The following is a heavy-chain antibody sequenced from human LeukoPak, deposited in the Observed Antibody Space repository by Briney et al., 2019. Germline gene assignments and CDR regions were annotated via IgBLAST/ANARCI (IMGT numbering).Heavy chain of an antibody. CDR2: IIPIFGTA. D-gene: IGHD3-22*01. Sequence: SVKVSCKASGGTFSSYAISWVRQAPGQGLEWVGRIIPIFGTANYAQKFQGRVTITTDESTSTAYMELSSLRSEDTAVYYCARDYYYDSSGYYYNPFDYWGREPWSPSPQ. V-gene: IGHV1-69*05. CDR1: GGTFSSYA. CDR3: ARDYYYDSSGYYYNPFDY. J-gene: IGHJ4*02.